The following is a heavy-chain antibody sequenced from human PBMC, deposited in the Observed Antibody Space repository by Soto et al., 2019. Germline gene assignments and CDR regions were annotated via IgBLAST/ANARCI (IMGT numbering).Heavy chain of an antibody. CDR2: ISAYNGNT. D-gene: IGHD2-2*01. CDR1: GYTFTSYG. V-gene: IGHV1-18*01. CDR3: ASLRVGYCSSTSCAADYYYYMDV. J-gene: IGHJ6*03. Sequence: AASVKVSCKASGYTFTSYGISWVRQAPGQGLEWMGWISAYNGNTNYAQKLQGRVTMTTDTSTSTAYMELRSLRSDDTAVYYCASLRVGYCSSTSCAADYYYYMDVWGKGTTVTVSS.